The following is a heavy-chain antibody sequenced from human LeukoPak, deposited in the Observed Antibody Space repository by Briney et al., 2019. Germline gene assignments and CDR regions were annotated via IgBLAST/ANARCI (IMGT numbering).Heavy chain of an antibody. CDR2: IYYSGST. J-gene: IGHJ4*02. D-gene: IGHD3-22*01. CDR1: GGSISSYY. V-gene: IGHV4-59*12. CDR3: ARRLLPSYYYDSSGYYYGYYFDY. Sequence: PSETLSLTCTVSGGSISSYYWSWIRQPPGKGLEWIGYIYYSGSTNYNPSLKSRVTISVDTSKNQFSLKLSSVTAADTAVYYCARRLLPSYYYDSSGYYYGYYFDYWGQGTLVTVSS.